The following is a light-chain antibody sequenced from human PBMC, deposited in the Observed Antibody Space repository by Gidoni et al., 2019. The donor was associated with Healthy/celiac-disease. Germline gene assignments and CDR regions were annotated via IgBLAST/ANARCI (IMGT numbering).Light chain of an antibody. CDR2: LGS. CDR1: QSLLHSNGYNS. CDR3: MQALQTPNT. V-gene: IGKV2-28*01. J-gene: IGKJ2*01. Sequence: DIVMTQSPLSLPVTPGEPSSISCRSSQSLLHSNGYNSLDWYLQKPGQSPQLLIYLGSNRASGVPERFSGSGSGTDFTLKISRVEAEDVGVYYCMQALQTPNTFGQGTKLEIK.